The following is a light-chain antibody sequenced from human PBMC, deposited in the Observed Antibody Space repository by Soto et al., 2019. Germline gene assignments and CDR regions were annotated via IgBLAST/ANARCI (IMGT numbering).Light chain of an antibody. J-gene: IGLJ1*01. CDR1: SSDVGSYNL. Sequence: QSALTQPASVSGSPGQSITISCTGTSSDVGSYNLVSWYQHHPGKAPKLIIYEVRNRPSGVSNRFSGAKSGNTASLTISGLQAEDEADYYCSSYRTGSAFDVFGTGTKLTVL. CDR2: EVR. CDR3: SSYRTGSAFDV. V-gene: IGLV2-14*02.